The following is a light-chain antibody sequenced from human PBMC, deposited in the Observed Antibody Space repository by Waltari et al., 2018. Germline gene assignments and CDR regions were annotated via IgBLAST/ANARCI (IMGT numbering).Light chain of an antibody. CDR1: SSDVGGSNF. V-gene: IGLV2-14*01. CDR2: DVN. CDR3: SSYTGSSTVV. J-gene: IGLJ2*01. Sequence: QSALTQPASVSGSPGQSITISCTGTSSDVGGSNFVSWYQQHPGKAPKLMIYDVNKRPSGVSYRFSGSKSGNTASLSISGLQAEDEADYYCSSYTGSSTVVFGGGTELTVL.